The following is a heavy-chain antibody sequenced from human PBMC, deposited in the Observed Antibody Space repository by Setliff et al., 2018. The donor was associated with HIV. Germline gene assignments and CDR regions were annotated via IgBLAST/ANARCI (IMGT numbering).Heavy chain of an antibody. CDR1: GVSISGHF. V-gene: IGHV4-4*09. CDR3: ARLIHTGLLYFDY. Sequence: LSLTCFVSGVSISGHFWGWIRQPPGKGLEWIGYIYTSGTTEYNPSLDSRVTISVDTSRDQLSLNLRSVTAADTALYFCARLIHTGLLYFDYWGLGMLVTVSS. J-gene: IGHJ4*02. D-gene: IGHD2-8*02. CDR2: IYTSGTT.